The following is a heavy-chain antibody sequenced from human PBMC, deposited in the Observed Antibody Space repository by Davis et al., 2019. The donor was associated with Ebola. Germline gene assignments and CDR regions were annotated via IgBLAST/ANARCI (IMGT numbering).Heavy chain of an antibody. D-gene: IGHD1-14*01. J-gene: IGHJ4*02. Sequence: SDTVSRQASGYTFTSYGTSWVRQVPGQGLEWMGGISAYNGNTNYAQKLQGRVTMTTDTSTSTAYMELRSRRSDDTAVYYCARAPSAAPDDYWGQGTLVTVSS. CDR3: ARAPSAAPDDY. CDR2: ISAYNGNT. V-gene: IGHV1-18*01. CDR1: GYTFTSYG.